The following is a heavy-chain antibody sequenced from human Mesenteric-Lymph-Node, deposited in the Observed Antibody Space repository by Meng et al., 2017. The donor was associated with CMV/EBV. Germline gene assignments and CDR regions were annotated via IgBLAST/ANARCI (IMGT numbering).Heavy chain of an antibody. CDR1: GFTFSSYE. Sequence: GESLKISCAASGFTFSSYEMNWVRQAPGKGLEWVSYISSSGSTIYYADSVKGRFTISRDNAANSLYLQMNSLRAEDTAIYFCARMSTGTTHFDYWGQGTVVTVFS. J-gene: IGHJ4*02. CDR3: ARMSTGTTHFDY. CDR2: ISSSGSTI. V-gene: IGHV3-48*03. D-gene: IGHD1-7*01.